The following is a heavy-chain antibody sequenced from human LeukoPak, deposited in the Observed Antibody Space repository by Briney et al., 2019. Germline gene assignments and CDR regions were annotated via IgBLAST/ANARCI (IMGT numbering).Heavy chain of an antibody. D-gene: IGHD4-17*01. Sequence: SGPTLVNPTQTLTLTCTFSGFSLNTNGMCVSWIRQPSGKALEWLARIDWGGDKFYTTSLMTRLTLSKDTSRNQVVLTMTNTDPLDTATYYCARIKIGDGQHSIDYWGQGTLVTVSS. CDR3: ARIKIGDGQHSIDY. J-gene: IGHJ4*02. CDR2: IDWGGDK. CDR1: GFSLNTNGMC. V-gene: IGHV2-70*17.